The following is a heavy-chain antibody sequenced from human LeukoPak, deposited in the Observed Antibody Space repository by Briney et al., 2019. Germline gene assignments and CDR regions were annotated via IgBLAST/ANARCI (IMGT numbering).Heavy chain of an antibody. Sequence: ASVKVSCKASGYTFTGYYMHWVRQAPGQGLEWMGWINPNSGGTNYAQKFQDRVTMTRDTSISTAYMELSRLRSDDTAVYYCASTGYSSGWYYFDYWGQGTLVTVSS. CDR1: GYTFTGYY. V-gene: IGHV1-2*02. J-gene: IGHJ4*02. CDR3: ASTGYSSGWYYFDY. CDR2: INPNSGGT. D-gene: IGHD6-19*01.